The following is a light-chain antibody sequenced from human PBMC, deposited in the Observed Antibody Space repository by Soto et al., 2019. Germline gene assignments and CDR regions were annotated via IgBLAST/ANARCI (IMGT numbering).Light chain of an antibody. Sequence: LTQPASVSGSPGQSITISCTGTSSDVGGYDYVSWYHQHPGKAPKLMISDVSNRPSGVSNRFSGSKSGNTASLTISGLQAEDEADYYCSSYTSSSTLYVFGTGTKVTVL. CDR3: SSYTSSSTLYV. J-gene: IGLJ1*01. CDR2: DVS. CDR1: SSDVGGYDY. V-gene: IGLV2-14*01.